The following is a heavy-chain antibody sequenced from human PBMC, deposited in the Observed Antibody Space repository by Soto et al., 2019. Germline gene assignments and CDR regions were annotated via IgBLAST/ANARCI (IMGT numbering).Heavy chain of an antibody. Sequence: EVQLVESGGGLVKPGGSLGLSCAASGFTINNAWMHWVRQAPGKGLEWVGRIKSKADGETTDYAEPVKGRFTISRDDSKNTLYLQMNSLKTEDTAVYYCNTYYDSWGGLTPLWGQGTLVTVSS. J-gene: IGHJ4*02. CDR3: NTYYDSWGGLTPL. CDR2: IKSKADGETT. D-gene: IGHD3-3*01. CDR1: GFTINNAW. V-gene: IGHV3-15*07.